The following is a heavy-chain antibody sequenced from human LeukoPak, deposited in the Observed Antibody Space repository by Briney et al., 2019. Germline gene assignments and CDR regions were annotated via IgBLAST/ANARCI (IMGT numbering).Heavy chain of an antibody. Sequence: PGGSLRLSCAASGFTFSSYDIHWVRQGIGKGLEWVSGIGTTGDPHYAGSVKDRFTISRENAKNSFYLQMNNLRAGDTAVYYCARAYTSTWYDSPLDYWGQGTLVTVSS. CDR3: ARAYTSTWYDSPLDY. J-gene: IGHJ4*02. CDR1: GFTFSSYD. CDR2: IGTTGDP. V-gene: IGHV3-13*05. D-gene: IGHD6-13*01.